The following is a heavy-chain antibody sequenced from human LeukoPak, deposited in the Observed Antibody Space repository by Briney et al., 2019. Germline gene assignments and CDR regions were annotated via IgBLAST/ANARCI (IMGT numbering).Heavy chain of an antibody. CDR2: IKSNTDGGTT. D-gene: IGHD6-13*01. Sequence: GGSLRLSCAASGFTFSDAWMSWVRQAPGKGLEWVGRIKSNTDGGTTDYAAPVKGRFTISRDDSKNTLYLQMNSLKIEDTAVYYCTTDRLLDSSSYYFFDYWGQGTLVTVSS. CDR1: GFTFSDAW. CDR3: TTDRLLDSSSYYFFDY. V-gene: IGHV3-15*01. J-gene: IGHJ4*02.